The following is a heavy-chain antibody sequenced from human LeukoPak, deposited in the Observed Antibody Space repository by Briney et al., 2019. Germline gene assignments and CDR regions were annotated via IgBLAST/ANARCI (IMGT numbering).Heavy chain of an antibody. CDR3: ATLTGSSAYYSYYMDV. J-gene: IGHJ6*03. Sequence: GGSLRLSCAASGFTVRSNYMSWVRQAPGKGLEWVSVLYTNDNKYYEGSVKGRFTISRDNSRNTLHLQMNTLRDEDTAVYYCATLTGSSAYYSYYMDVWGTGTTVIVSS. CDR2: LYTNDNK. V-gene: IGHV3-53*01. CDR1: GFTVRSNY. D-gene: IGHD6-6*01.